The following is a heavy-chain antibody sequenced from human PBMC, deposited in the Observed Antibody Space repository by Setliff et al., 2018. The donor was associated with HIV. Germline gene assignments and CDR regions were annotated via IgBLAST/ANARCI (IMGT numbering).Heavy chain of an antibody. J-gene: IGHJ4*02. CDR1: GYTFTGFG. CDR2: ISANNGNT. CDR3: ASGSHGEGATDY. D-gene: IGHD1-26*01. V-gene: IGHV1-18*01. Sequence: ASVKVSCKASGYTFTGFGITWVRQAPGQGLEWMGWISANNGNTNYAQNLQGRLSMTTDTSTNTAYMELRSLRSDDTAAYYCASGSHGEGATDYWGLGTLVTVSS.